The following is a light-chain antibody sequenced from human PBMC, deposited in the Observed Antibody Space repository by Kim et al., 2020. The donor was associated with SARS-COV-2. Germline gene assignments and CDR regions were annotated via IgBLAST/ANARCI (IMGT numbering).Light chain of an antibody. Sequence: GGTVTLTCALNPGSVSTGHYPNWSQQTPGQPPRTLIYNTDTRSSGVPDRFSGAILGGKAALTITGAQADDDCDYYCMLYLGNGISVFGGGTQLTVL. CDR2: NTD. CDR1: PGSVSTGHY. J-gene: IGLJ3*02. V-gene: IGLV8-61*01. CDR3: MLYLGNGISV.